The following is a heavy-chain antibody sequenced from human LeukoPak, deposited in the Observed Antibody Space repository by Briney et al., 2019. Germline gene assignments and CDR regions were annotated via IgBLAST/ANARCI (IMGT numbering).Heavy chain of an antibody. V-gene: IGHV1-69*05. CDR3: ARVHHKYKWFDP. J-gene: IGHJ5*02. CDR1: GGTFSSYA. D-gene: IGHD1-14*01. CDR2: IIPIFGTA. Sequence: ASVKVSCKASGGTFSSYAISWVRQAPGQGLEWMGRIIPIFGTANYAQKFQGRVTITTDESTSTAYMELSSLRSEDTAVYYCARVHHKYKWFDPWGQGTLVTVSS.